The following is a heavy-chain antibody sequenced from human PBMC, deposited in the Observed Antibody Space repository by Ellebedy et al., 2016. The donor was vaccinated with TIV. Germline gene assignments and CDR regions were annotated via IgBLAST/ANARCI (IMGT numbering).Heavy chain of an antibody. CDR2: LYGGDGHRT. Sequence: PGGSLRLSCAASGFSVGSNDMSWVRQAPGQGLEWVSVLYGGDGHRTYYADSVRDRFTISRDDSKNILFLQMNSLRGDDTAVYYCARDWPHVGFWGQGTLVTVSS. V-gene: IGHV3-66*01. J-gene: IGHJ4*02. D-gene: IGHD2-2*03. CDR3: ARDWPHVGF. CDR1: GFSVGSND.